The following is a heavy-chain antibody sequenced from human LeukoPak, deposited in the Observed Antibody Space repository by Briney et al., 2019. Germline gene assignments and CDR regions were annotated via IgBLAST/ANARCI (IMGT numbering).Heavy chain of an antibody. D-gene: IGHD3-3*01. V-gene: IGHV4-59*08. CDR1: GGSISTYY. J-gene: IGHJ4*02. CDR2: INYTGST. CDR3: ARRRGDFWSDYCAFDY. Sequence: SETLSLTCSVSGGSISTYYWSWIRQPPGTGLEWKGNINYTGSTNYNPSLTSRVTISLDTSKNQFSLKLSSVTAADTAVYYCARRRGDFWSDYCAFDYWGQGTLVTISS.